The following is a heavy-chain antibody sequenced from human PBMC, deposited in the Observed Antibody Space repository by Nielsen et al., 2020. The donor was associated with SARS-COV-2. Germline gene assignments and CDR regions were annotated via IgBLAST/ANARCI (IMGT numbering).Heavy chain of an antibody. CDR2: TYYRSKWYN. CDR3: ARARGAYGDYYYYTDV. Sequence: SQTLSLTCAISGDSVSSSRDAWNWIRPSLSRGLEWLGRTYYRSKWYNDYAVSVKSRITINPDTSKNQFSLHLNSVTPEDTAVYYCARARGAYGDYYYYTDVWGKGTTVTVSS. J-gene: IGHJ6*03. D-gene: IGHD4-17*01. CDR1: GDSVSSSRDA. V-gene: IGHV6-1*01.